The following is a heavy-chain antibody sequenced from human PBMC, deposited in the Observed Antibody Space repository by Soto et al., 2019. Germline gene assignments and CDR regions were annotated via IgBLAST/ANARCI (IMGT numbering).Heavy chain of an antibody. D-gene: IGHD2-2*01. CDR3: ARSVGVVPAAKGNWFDP. Sequence: SVKVSFKASSGTFMSYAISWVRQAPGQGLEWMGGIIPIFGTANYAQKFQGRVTITADKSTSTAYMELSSLRSEDTAVYYCARSVGVVPAAKGNWFDPWGQGTLVTVSS. V-gene: IGHV1-69*06. CDR1: SGTFMSYA. J-gene: IGHJ5*02. CDR2: IIPIFGTA.